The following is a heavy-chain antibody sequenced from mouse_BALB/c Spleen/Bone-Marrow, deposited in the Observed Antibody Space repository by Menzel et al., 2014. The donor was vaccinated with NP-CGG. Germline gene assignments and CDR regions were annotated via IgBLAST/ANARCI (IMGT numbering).Heavy chain of an antibody. V-gene: IGHV5-17*02. J-gene: IGHJ4*01. CDR2: ISNGSSPI. CDR1: GFTCSSFG. CDR3: ARKGAMITHYYAMDY. Sequence: EVKLVESGGGLVQPGGSRKLSCAASGFTCSSFGMHWVRQAPEKGLEWVAYISNGSSPIYYADTVKGRFTISRDNPKNTLFLQMTSLRSEDTAMYYCARKGAMITHYYAMDYWGQGTSVTVSS. D-gene: IGHD2-4*01.